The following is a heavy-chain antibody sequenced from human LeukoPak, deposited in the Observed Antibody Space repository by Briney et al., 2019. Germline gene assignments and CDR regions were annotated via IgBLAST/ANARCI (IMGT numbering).Heavy chain of an antibody. CDR1: GFTFSNYE. D-gene: IGHD1-26*01. CDR2: ISSNGSTI. Sequence: QPGGSLRLSCAASGFTFSNYEMNWVRQAPGKGLEWVSYISSNGSTIYYADSVKGRFTISRDNANNSLYLQMNSLRDDDTAVYYCARKLVGAAGAAFDIWGQGTMVTVSS. CDR3: ARKLVGAAGAAFDI. V-gene: IGHV3-48*03. J-gene: IGHJ3*02.